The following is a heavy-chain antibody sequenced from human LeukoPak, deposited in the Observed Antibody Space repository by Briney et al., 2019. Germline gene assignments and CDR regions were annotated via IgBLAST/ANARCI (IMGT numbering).Heavy chain of an antibody. J-gene: IGHJ6*03. CDR3: ARAAVNLHPNHYYYMDV. CDR2: MNPYNGNT. Sequence: ASVKVSCEASGYTFTSYDINWVRQATGQGLEWMGWMNPYNGNTGYAQKFEGRVIMTRDTSISTAYLELSSLTSEDTAVYYCARAAVNLHPNHYYYMDVWGKGTTVTVSS. V-gene: IGHV1-8*01. CDR1: GYTFTSYD.